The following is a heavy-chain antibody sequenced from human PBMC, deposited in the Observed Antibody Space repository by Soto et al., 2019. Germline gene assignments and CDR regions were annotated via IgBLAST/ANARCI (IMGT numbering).Heavy chain of an antibody. V-gene: IGHV1-69*01. CDR1: GGTFSSYA. CDR3: ARSQGSSTSLEIYYYYYYGMDA. Sequence: QVQLVQSGAEVKKPGSSVKVSCKASGGTFSSYAISWVRQAPGQGLEWMGGIIPIYGTANYAQKFQGRVTITADESTSTAYMELSSLRSDDTAVYYCARSQGSSTSLEIYYYYYYGMDAWGQGTTVTVSS. D-gene: IGHD2-2*01. CDR2: IIPIYGTA. J-gene: IGHJ6*02.